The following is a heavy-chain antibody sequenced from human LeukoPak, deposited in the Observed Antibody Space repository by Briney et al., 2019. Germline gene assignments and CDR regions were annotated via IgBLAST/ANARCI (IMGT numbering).Heavy chain of an antibody. V-gene: IGHV4-59*01. CDR3: ARSTPSSSWSYFDY. CDR2: VYYTGGT. J-gene: IGHJ4*02. CDR1: GGSMSSKY. Sequence: PSETLSLTCTVSGGSMSSKYWSWIRQPPGKGLEWIGYVYYTGGTDYHPSLKTRTTISIDTSKSQFALKLTSVTAADTAVYYCARSTPSSSWSYFDYWGQGTLVTVSS. D-gene: IGHD6-13*01.